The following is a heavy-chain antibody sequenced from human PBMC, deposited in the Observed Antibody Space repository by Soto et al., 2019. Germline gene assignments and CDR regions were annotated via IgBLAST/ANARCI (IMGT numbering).Heavy chain of an antibody. CDR1: GGSISSYY. J-gene: IGHJ4*02. CDR3: ARLVYYGSGSYELDY. CDR2: IYYSGST. Sequence: PSETLSLTCTVSGGSISSYYWSWIRQPPGKGLEWIGYIYYSGSTNYNPSLRSRVTISVDTSKNQFSLKLSSVTAADTAVYYCARLVYYGSGSYELDYWGQGTLVTVSS. V-gene: IGHV4-59*08. D-gene: IGHD3-10*01.